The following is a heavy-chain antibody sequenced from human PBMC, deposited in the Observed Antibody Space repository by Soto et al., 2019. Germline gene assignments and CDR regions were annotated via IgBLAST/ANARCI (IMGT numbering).Heavy chain of an antibody. Sequence: ASVKVSCKTSGYTFSTSGISWVRQAPGQGLEWVGWIRPDNGNRKCAQGVQGRVTLTTDTSASTAYMELRSLTSDDTAMYYCARDTESNRYNDWGQGTLVTVSS. CDR3: ARDTESNRYND. V-gene: IGHV1-18*01. CDR2: IRPDNGNR. J-gene: IGHJ1*01. CDR1: GYTFSTSG. D-gene: IGHD1-20*01.